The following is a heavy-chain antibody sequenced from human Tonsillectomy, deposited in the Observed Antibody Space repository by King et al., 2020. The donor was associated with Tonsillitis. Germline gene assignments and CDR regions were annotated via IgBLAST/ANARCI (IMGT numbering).Heavy chain of an antibody. Sequence: VQLVESGAEVKKPGESLKISCRGSGYNFTNYWIGWVRQMPGKGLEWMGIIYPADSDTRYSPSFQGQVTFSVDKSISTVYLQWRSLKASDTAMYYCARRVHCRGANGSPFFCGMDVWGHGTTVIVSS. D-gene: IGHD2-15*01. CDR2: IYPADSDT. CDR1: GYNFTNYW. V-gene: IGHV5-51*01. J-gene: IGHJ6*02. CDR3: ARRVHCRGANGSPFFCGMDV.